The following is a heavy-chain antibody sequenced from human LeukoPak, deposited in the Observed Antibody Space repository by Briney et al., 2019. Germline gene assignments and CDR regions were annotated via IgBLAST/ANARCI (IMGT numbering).Heavy chain of an antibody. Sequence: SVKVSCKASGGTFSSYAISWVRQAPGLGLEWMGGIIPIFGTANYAQKFQGRVTITADESTSTAYMELSSLRSEDTAVYYCARQGRDYVWGSYRYTEEGWGQGTLVTVSS. V-gene: IGHV1-69*01. CDR3: ARQGRDYVWGSYRYTEEG. J-gene: IGHJ4*02. CDR1: GGTFSSYA. CDR2: IIPIFGTA. D-gene: IGHD3-16*02.